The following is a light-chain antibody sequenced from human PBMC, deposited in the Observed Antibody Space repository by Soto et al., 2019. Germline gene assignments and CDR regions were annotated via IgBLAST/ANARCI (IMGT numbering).Light chain of an antibody. CDR3: QQYESTPPT. J-gene: IGKJ2*01. Sequence: DIVMTQSPDSLAVSLGERATINCKSSQSGLYSSNNKNYLAWYQQGPGQPPKLLIYWASTREAGVPDRVSGSGSVTDFTLTITSLQAEYVAVYYCQQYESTPPTFGQRTKLEIK. CDR2: WAS. CDR1: QSGLYSSNNKNY. V-gene: IGKV4-1*01.